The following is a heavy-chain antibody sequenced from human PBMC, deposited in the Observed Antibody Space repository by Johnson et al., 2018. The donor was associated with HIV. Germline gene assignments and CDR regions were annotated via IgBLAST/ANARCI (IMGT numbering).Heavy chain of an antibody. CDR2: ISYDGSNK. V-gene: IGHV3-30*14. CDR3: ARAYTYGAFDI. CDR1: GFTFSSYA. J-gene: IGHJ3*02. Sequence: VQLVASGGGVVQPGGSLRLSCAASGFTFSSYAMHWVRQAPGKGLEWVAVISYDGSNKSYADSVKGRFTISRDNSKNTLYLQMNSLRVDDTAIYYCARAYTYGAFDIWGQGTMVTVSS. D-gene: IGHD5-18*01.